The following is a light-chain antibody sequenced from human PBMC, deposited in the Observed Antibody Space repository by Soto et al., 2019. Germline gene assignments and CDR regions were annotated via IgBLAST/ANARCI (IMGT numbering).Light chain of an antibody. Sequence: QSALTQPPSASGSPGQSVTISCTGTSSDVGGYNYVSWYQQHPGKAPKLMIYEVSKRPSGVPDRFSGSKSGNTPSLTVSGLQAEDEADYYCSSYAGSNKKVFGGGTKLTVL. CDR1: SSDVGGYNY. CDR2: EVS. CDR3: SSYAGSNKKV. V-gene: IGLV2-8*01. J-gene: IGLJ2*01.